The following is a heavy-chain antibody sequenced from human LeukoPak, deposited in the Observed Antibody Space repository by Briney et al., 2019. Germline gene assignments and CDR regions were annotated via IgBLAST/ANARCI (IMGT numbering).Heavy chain of an antibody. CDR3: ARSLPYGTTWYGRSDF. CDR2: IRQDGDTK. D-gene: IGHD6-13*01. Sequence: GGSLRLSCAATGFPFNAYWMTWVRQAPGKGLEWVANIRQDGDTKYYVDSVKGRFTISRDNAVNSLYLQMNSLRAEDTAIYYCARSLPYGTTWYGRSDFWGQGTLVTVSS. V-gene: IGHV3-7*03. J-gene: IGHJ4*02. CDR1: GFPFNAYW.